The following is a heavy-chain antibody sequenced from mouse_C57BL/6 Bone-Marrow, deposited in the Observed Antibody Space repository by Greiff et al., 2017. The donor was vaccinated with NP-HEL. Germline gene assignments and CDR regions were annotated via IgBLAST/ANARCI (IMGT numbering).Heavy chain of an antibody. V-gene: IGHV1-69*01. J-gene: IGHJ1*03. Sequence: QVQLQQPGAELVMPGASVKLSCKASGYTFTSYWMHWVKQRPGQGLEWIGEIDPSDSYTNYNQKFKGKSTLTVDKSSSTAYMQLSSLTSEDSAVYYCARKLCYFDVWGTGTTVTVSS. CDR1: GYTFTSYW. CDR3: ARKLCYFDV. CDR2: IDPSDSYT.